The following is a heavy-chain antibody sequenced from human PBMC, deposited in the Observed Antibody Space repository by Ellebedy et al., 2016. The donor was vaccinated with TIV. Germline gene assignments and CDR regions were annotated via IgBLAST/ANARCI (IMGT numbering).Heavy chain of an antibody. CDR1: GNSXXNYW. CDR3: ARLVSAGTHRFKP. J-gene: IGHJ5*02. Sequence: PGGSLRLSCEGSGNSXXNYWXXWVRPXPGEGXALMGTIYPGDSNTRYSPSFQGQVTISADKSISTAYLQWSSLKASDSAMYYCARLVSAGTHRFKPWGQGTLVTVSS. CDR2: IYPGDSNT. V-gene: IGHV5-51*01. D-gene: IGHD6-13*01.